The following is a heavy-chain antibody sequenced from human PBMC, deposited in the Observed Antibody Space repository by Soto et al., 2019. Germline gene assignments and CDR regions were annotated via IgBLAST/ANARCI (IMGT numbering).Heavy chain of an antibody. V-gene: IGHV3-23*01. CDR2: ISNSGGST. CDR1: GFTFSNYG. D-gene: IGHD2-15*01. J-gene: IGHJ4*02. CDR3: APVSVDAALPLDC. Sequence: GWCLRLSCAASGFTFSNYGINWVRQAPGKGLEWVSGISNSGGSTYYADSVRGRFTISRDNSKSTLHLQMNSLRAEDTAVYYWAPVSVDAALPLDCWGQGTLVTVSS.